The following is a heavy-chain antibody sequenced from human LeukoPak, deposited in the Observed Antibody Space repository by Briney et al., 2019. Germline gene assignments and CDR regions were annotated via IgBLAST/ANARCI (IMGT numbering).Heavy chain of an antibody. CDR1: GFTFSSYA. J-gene: IGHJ4*02. Sequence: GGSLRLSCAASGFTFSSYAMHWVRQARGKGLEGVGVISYDGSNKYYAYSVKGRFTISRDNAKNTLYVQMNSLRAEDTAVYYCARGLALFGDGRGVGYSFDYWGQGTLVTVSS. V-gene: IGHV3-30*04. CDR2: ISYDGSNK. CDR3: ARGLALFGDGRGVGYSFDY. D-gene: IGHD3-3*01.